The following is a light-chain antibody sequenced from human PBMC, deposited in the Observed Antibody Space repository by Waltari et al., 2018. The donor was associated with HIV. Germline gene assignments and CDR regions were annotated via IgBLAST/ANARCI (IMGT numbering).Light chain of an antibody. CDR1: SSNIGIIF. J-gene: IGLJ3*02. Sequence: QSVLTQPLSASGTLGQRVTIPCSGSSSNIGIIFVSWYQHLPGTAPKVLIYKNTQRPSGVPDRYSGSKSATSASLAISGLRSEDEADYYCAAWDDSLSGWVFGGGTQLTVL. CDR3: AAWDDSLSGWV. V-gene: IGLV1-47*01. CDR2: KNT.